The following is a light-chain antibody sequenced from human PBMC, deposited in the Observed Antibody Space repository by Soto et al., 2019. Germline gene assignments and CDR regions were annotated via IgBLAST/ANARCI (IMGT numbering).Light chain of an antibody. CDR1: SSDVGGYNY. J-gene: IGLJ2*01. CDR3: SSYTSSQGV. Sequence: QSALTQPASVSGSPGQSITISCTGTSSDVGGYNYVSWYQQHPGKAPKLMIYDVSNRPSGVSIRFSGSKSGNTASLTISGLQAEDEADYYCSSYTSSQGVFGGGTKLTVL. CDR2: DVS. V-gene: IGLV2-14*01.